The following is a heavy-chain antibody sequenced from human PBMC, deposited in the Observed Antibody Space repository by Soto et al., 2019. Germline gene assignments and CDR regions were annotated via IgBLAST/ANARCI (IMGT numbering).Heavy chain of an antibody. J-gene: IGHJ3*02. CDR1: GFTFSSYG. D-gene: IGHD6-13*01. CDR3: TKEGAADHAFDI. CDR2: ISYDGSNK. Sequence: GGSLRLSCAASGFTFSSYGMHWVRQAPGKGLEGVAVISYDGSNKYYADSVKGRFTISRDNSKNTLYLQMNSLRAEDTAVYYCTKEGAADHAFDIWGQGTMVTVSS. V-gene: IGHV3-30*18.